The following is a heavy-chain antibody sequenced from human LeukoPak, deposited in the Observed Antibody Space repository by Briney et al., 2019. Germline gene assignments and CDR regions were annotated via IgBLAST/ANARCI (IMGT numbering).Heavy chain of an antibody. CDR2: ISASGGST. D-gene: IGHD1-26*01. Sequence: GGLRLSCAASGFTFSSSAMSWVRQVPGKGLEWVSGISASGGSTSYADSVRGRFTISRDNSKNTLYVQMNSLRDEDTAVYHCAKDQRWESPHYLDSWGQGTLVTVSS. V-gene: IGHV3-23*01. CDR1: GFTFSSSA. CDR3: AKDQRWESPHYLDS. J-gene: IGHJ4*02.